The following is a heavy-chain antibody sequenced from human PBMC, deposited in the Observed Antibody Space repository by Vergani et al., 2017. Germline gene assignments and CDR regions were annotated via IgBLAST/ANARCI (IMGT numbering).Heavy chain of an antibody. CDR3: AKDDKEQPYYFDY. Sequence: EVQLLESGGGLVQPGGSLRLSCAASGFTFSSYAMSWVRQAPGKGLEWVSAISGSGGSTYYADYVKGRFTISRDNSKNTLYLQMNSLRAEDTAVYYCAKDDKEQPYYFDYWGQGTLVTVSS. CDR2: ISGSGGST. J-gene: IGHJ4*02. V-gene: IGHV3-23*01. D-gene: IGHD6-13*01. CDR1: GFTFSSYA.